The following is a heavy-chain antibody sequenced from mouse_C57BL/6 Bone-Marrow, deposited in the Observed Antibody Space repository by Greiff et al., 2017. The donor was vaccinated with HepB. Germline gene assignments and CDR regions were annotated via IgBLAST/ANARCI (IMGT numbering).Heavy chain of an antibody. J-gene: IGHJ4*01. Sequence: VQLQQSGAELVRPGASVTLSCKASGYTFTDYEMHWVKQTPVHGLEWIGAIDPETGGTAYNQKFKGKAILTADKSSSTAYMELRSLTSEDSAVYYCTREGDGYYCYAMDYWGQGTSVTVSS. CDR1: GYTFTDYE. CDR3: TREGDGYYCYAMDY. D-gene: IGHD2-3*01. V-gene: IGHV1-15*01. CDR2: IDPETGGT.